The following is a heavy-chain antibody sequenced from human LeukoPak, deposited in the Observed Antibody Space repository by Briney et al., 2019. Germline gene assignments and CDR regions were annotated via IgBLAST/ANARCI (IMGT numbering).Heavy chain of an antibody. J-gene: IGHJ4*02. D-gene: IGHD3-22*01. Sequence: PGGSLRLSCAASGFTFSSYSMNWVRQAPGKGLEWVSSIISSGSYMYYADSVKGRFTISGDNATNSLYLQMNSLRAEDTAVYYCARHYYDSSGYYSCDYWGQGTLVIVSS. V-gene: IGHV3-21*06. CDR2: IISSGSYM. CDR3: ARHYYDSSGYYSCDY. CDR1: GFTFSSYS.